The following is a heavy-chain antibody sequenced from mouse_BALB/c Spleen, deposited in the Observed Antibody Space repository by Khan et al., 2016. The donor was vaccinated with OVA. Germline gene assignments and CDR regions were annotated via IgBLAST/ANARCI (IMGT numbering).Heavy chain of an antibody. Sequence: DVKLVESGGDLVKPGGSLKLSCAASGFTFSTYGMSWVRQASDKRLEWVATVSTGGSYTYYPDSVKGRFTISRDNDKNTLYLQLSGMRSEDTAMFYCTRLAYYYDSEGFAYWGQGTLVTVSA. CDR3: TRLAYYYDSEGFAY. D-gene: IGHD1-1*01. CDR1: GFTFSTYG. J-gene: IGHJ3*01. V-gene: IGHV5-6*02. CDR2: VSTGGSYT.